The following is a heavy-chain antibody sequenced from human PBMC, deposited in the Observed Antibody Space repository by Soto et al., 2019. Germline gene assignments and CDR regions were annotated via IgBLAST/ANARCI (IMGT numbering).Heavy chain of an antibody. J-gene: IGHJ6*02. CDR2: INPKSGGT. Sequence: ASVKVSCKASGYTFTGYYIHWVRQAPGQGLGWLGRINPKSGGTSTAQKFQGWVTMTTDTSISTASMELTRLTSDDTAIYYCARGDSTDCSNGVCSFFYNHDMDVWGQGTTVTVSS. CDR1: GYTFTGYY. D-gene: IGHD2-8*01. V-gene: IGHV1-2*04. CDR3: ARGDSTDCSNGVCSFFYNHDMDV.